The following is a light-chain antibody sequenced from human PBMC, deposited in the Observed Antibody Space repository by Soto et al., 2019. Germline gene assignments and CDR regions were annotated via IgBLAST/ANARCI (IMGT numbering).Light chain of an antibody. CDR3: QQSYNVPFN. Sequence: DIQMTQSPASLAASLGDRITISCRASQTISNYLNWYHQKPGEAPKILIYGSSTLQSGVPSTFSGSGSGTEFTLSISSLQPEDFGTYYCQQSYNVPFNFGPGT. CDR1: QTISNY. CDR2: GSS. J-gene: IGKJ3*01. V-gene: IGKV1-39*01.